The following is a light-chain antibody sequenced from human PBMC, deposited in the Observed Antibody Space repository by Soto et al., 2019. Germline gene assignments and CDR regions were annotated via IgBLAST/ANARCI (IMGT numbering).Light chain of an antibody. Sequence: DIQMTQSPSTLSASVGDRVTITCRASQSISSWLAWYQQKPGKAPKLLIYKASSLESGVPSRFSGSGSGTEFTLTIRRLQPDDFATYYCQQYNSYSRTFGQGTKVEIK. CDR3: QQYNSYSRT. J-gene: IGKJ1*01. CDR2: KAS. CDR1: QSISSW. V-gene: IGKV1-5*03.